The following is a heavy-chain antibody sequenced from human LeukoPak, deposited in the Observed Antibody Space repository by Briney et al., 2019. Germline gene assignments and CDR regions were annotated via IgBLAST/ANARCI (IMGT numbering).Heavy chain of an antibody. J-gene: IGHJ4*02. D-gene: IGHD6-13*01. CDR1: GFTFSSYS. V-gene: IGHV3-21*01. CDR2: ISSSSSYI. CDR3: ARGWRTSIAAAGKHIDY. Sequence: PGGSLRLSCAASGFTFSSYSMNWVRQAPGKGLEWVSSISSSSSYIYYADSVKGRFTISRDNAKNSLYLQMNSLRAEDTAVYYCARGWRTSIAAAGKHIDYWGQGTLVTVSS.